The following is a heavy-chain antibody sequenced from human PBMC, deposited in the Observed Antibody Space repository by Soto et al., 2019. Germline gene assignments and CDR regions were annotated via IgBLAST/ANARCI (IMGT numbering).Heavy chain of an antibody. CDR1: GFTFSVSA. CDR3: ARFSASENWYFDL. V-gene: IGHV3-73*02. J-gene: IGHJ2*01. Sequence: EVQLVESGGGLVQPGGSLKLSCAASGFTFSVSAMHWVRQASGKGLEWVGRVRSKGNNYATTYAASVKGRFTISRVDSKNTAYLQMNSLKTEDTAVYFCARFSASENWYFDLWGRGTLVTVSS. D-gene: IGHD5-12*01. CDR2: VRSKGNNYAT.